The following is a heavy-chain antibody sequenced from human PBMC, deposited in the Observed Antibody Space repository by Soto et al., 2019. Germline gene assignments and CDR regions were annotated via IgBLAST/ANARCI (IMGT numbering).Heavy chain of an antibody. D-gene: IGHD2-15*01. V-gene: IGHV3-33*01. Sequence: QVQLVESGGGVVQPGRSLRLSCAASGFTFSSYGMHWVRQAPGKGLEWVAVIWYDGSNKYYADSVKGRFTISRDNSKNTLYLQMNSLRAEDTGVYFCARDLASYCSGGSCYPDYWGQGTLVTVSS. CDR1: GFTFSSYG. CDR2: IWYDGSNK. CDR3: ARDLASYCSGGSCYPDY. J-gene: IGHJ4*02.